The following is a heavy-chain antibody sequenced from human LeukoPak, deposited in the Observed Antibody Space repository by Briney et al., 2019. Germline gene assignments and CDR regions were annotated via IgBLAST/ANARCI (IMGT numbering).Heavy chain of an antibody. CDR2: ISSSGSTI. V-gene: IGHV3-48*03. Sequence: PGGSLRLSCAASGFTFSSYEMNWVRQAPGKGLEWVSYISSSGSTIYYADSVKGRFTISRDNAKNSLYLQMNSLRAEDTAVYYCARDCGGDCSHYYGMDVWGRGTTVTVSS. CDR1: GFTFSSYE. D-gene: IGHD2-21*02. J-gene: IGHJ6*02. CDR3: ARDCGGDCSHYYGMDV.